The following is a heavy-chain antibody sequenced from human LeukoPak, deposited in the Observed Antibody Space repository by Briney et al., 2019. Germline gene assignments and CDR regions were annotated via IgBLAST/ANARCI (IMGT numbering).Heavy chain of an antibody. CDR1: GSTFDDYA. Sequence: GGSRRLSCAASGSTFDDYAMHWDRQAPGGVRGWVSGISWNSGSIGYAVSVKGRFTISRDNAKNSLYLQMNSLRAEDTALYYCAKQAAGTYYFDYWGQGTLVTVSS. CDR2: ISWNSGSI. CDR3: AKQAAGTYYFDY. D-gene: IGHD6-19*01. J-gene: IGHJ4*02. V-gene: IGHV3-9*01.